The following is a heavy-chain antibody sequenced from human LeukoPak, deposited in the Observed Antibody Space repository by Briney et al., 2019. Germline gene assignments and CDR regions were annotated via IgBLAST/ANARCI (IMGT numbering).Heavy chain of an antibody. V-gene: IGHV3-49*04. Sequence: GGSLRLSCTASGFTFGDYAMSWVRQAPGKGLEWVGFIRSKAYGGTTEYAASVKGRFTISRDDSKSIAYLQMNSLKTEGTAVYYCTRTAVAGLDYWGQGTLVTVSS. J-gene: IGHJ4*02. CDR1: GFTFGDYA. CDR3: TRTAVAGLDY. D-gene: IGHD6-19*01. CDR2: IRSKAYGGTT.